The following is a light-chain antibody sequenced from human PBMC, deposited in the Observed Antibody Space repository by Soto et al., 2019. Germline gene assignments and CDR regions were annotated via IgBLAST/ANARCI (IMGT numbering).Light chain of an antibody. V-gene: IGKV3-11*01. J-gene: IGKJ1*01. Sequence: EIVLTQSPATLSLSPGERATLSCRASQSVSSYLAWYQQKPGQAPRLLIYDASNRATGIPARFSGSGSGTDFTLTISILDPEDFAVYYCQQRSITWTFGQGTKVEIK. CDR3: QQRSITWT. CDR2: DAS. CDR1: QSVSSY.